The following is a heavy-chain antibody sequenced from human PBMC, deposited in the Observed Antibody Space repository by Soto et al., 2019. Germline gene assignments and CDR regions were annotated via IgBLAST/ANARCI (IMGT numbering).Heavy chain of an antibody. V-gene: IGHV4-31*03. D-gene: IGHD3-10*01. CDR2: IFYNGNA. CDR1: GGSISNGDYY. CDR3: ASLRGSGTNYFFDY. J-gene: IGHJ4*02. Sequence: QVQLQESGPGLVKPSQTLSLTCTVSGGSISNGDYYWSWIRQHPGKGLEWIGYIFYNGNAYYTTSLKSRITISVDTSENQFSLKLTSVTAADTAVYYCASLRGSGTNYFFDYWGQGTLVTVSS.